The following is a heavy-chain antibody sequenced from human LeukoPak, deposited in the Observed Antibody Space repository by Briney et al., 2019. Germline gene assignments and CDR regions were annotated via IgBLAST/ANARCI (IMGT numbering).Heavy chain of an antibody. J-gene: IGHJ3*02. CDR2: INSDGSST. V-gene: IGHV3-74*01. CDR3: ARSSGYDFDM. CDR1: GFTFSSYW. Sequence: GGSLRLSCVASGFTFSSYWIHWVRQAPGKGLVWVSRINSDGSSTNYADSVEGRFTISRDNAKNTVYVQMHSLRAEDTAVYYCARSSGYDFDMWGQGTMVTVSS. D-gene: IGHD3-22*01.